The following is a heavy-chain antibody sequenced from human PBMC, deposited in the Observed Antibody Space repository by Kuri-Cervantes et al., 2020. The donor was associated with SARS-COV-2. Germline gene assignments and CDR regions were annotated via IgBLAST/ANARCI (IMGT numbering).Heavy chain of an antibody. D-gene: IGHD6-13*01. CDR2: ISSSSSYI. V-gene: IGHV3-21*01. J-gene: IGHJ6*04. CDR1: GFTFNNYA. CDR3: ARDGGPREQQLGV. Sequence: LSLTCAASGFTFNNYAMNWVRQAPGKGLEWVSSISSSSSYIYYADSVKGRFTISRDNAKNSLYLQMNSLRAEDTAVYYCARDGGPREQQLGVWGKGTTVTVSS.